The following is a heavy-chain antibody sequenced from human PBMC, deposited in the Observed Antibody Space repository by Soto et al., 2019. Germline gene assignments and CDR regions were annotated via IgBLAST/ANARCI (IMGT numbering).Heavy chain of an antibody. J-gene: IGHJ5*02. D-gene: IGHD2-15*01. CDR1: GGSISSYY. CDR3: ARQHGYCSGGSCYSTWFDP. CDR2: IYYSGST. Sequence: SETLSLTCTVSGGSISSYYWSWIRQPPGKGLEWIGYIYYSGSTNYNPSLKSRVTISVDTSKNQFSLKLSSVTAADTAVYYCARQHGYCSGGSCYSTWFDPWGQGTLVTVSS. V-gene: IGHV4-59*08.